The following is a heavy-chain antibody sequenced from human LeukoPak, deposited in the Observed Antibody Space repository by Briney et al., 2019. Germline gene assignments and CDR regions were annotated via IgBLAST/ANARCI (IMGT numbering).Heavy chain of an antibody. V-gene: IGHV4-39*07. Sequence: SETLSLTCTVSGGSISSSSYYWGWIRQPPGKGLEWIGSIYYSGSTYYNPSLKSRVTISVDTSKNLFSLKLSSVTAADTAVYYCARGIVVVIDPWGQGTLVTVSS. CDR3: ARGIVVVIDP. J-gene: IGHJ5*02. D-gene: IGHD3-22*01. CDR2: IYYSGST. CDR1: GGSISSSSYY.